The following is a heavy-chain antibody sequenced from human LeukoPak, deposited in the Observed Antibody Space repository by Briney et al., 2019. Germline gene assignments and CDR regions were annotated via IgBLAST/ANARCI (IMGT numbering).Heavy chain of an antibody. CDR3: AKQGRDWLRDYYYYMDV. Sequence: GGSLRLSCAASGFTFSSYSMMWVRQAPGKGLEWVSSFGGSGGSTYYADSVKGRFTISRDNSKNTLYLRMNSLRAEDTAVYYCAKQGRDWLRDYYYYMDVWGKGTTVTISS. J-gene: IGHJ6*03. V-gene: IGHV3-23*01. CDR1: GFTFSSYS. D-gene: IGHD3-9*01. CDR2: FGGSGGST.